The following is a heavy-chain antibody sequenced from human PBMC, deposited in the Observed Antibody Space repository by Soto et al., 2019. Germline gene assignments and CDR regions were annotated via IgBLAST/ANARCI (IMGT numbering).Heavy chain of an antibody. D-gene: IGHD1-26*01. J-gene: IGHJ5*02. V-gene: IGHV1-18*01. CDR2: ISAYNGNT. CDR1: GVTFTNYA. Sequence: ASVKVSCKASGVTFTNYAINWVRQAPGQGLEWMGWISAYNGNTNYAQKLQGRVTMTTDTSTSTAYMELSRLRSDDTAVYYCARGTKWELLPHWFDPWGQGTLVTVSS. CDR3: ARGTKWELLPHWFDP.